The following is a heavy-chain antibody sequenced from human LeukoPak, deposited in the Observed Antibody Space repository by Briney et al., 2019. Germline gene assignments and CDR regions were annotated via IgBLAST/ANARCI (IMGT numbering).Heavy chain of an antibody. D-gene: IGHD5-12*01. Sequence: ASVKVSCKASGYTFTSYYMHWVRQAPGQGLEWMGIINPSGGSTSYAQKFQGRVTMTRDMSTSTVYMELSSLRSEDMAVYYCARERLVATITGYYYYYMDVWGKGTTVTVSS. V-gene: IGHV1-46*01. CDR1: GYTFTSYY. CDR3: ARERLVATITGYYYYYMDV. J-gene: IGHJ6*03. CDR2: INPSGGST.